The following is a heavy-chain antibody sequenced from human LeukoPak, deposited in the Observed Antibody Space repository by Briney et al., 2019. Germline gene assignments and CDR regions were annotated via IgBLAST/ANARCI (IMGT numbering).Heavy chain of an antibody. D-gene: IGHD3-16*02. Sequence: GGSLRLSCAASGFSFSNYAMHWVRQAPGKGLEWVAFTSYDGNNQSYTDSVKGRFTISRDNSRNTLYLQMNSLRAEDTAVYYCAKDRALYDYVWGSYRSHDAFDIWGQGTMVTVSS. V-gene: IGHV3-30-3*01. J-gene: IGHJ3*02. CDR2: TSYDGNNQ. CDR3: AKDRALYDYVWGSYRSHDAFDI. CDR1: GFSFSNYA.